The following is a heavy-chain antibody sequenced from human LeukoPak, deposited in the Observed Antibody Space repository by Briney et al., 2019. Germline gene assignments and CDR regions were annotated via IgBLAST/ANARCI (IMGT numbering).Heavy chain of an antibody. V-gene: IGHV3-21*01. D-gene: IGHD6-19*01. Sequence: GSLRLSCAASGFTFSSYAMSWVRQAPGKGLEWVSSISSSSSYIYYADSVKGRFTISRDNAKNSLYLQMNSLRAEDTAVYYCARAVAGTNYFDYWGQGTLVTVSS. CDR3: ARAVAGTNYFDY. J-gene: IGHJ4*02. CDR2: ISSSSSYI. CDR1: GFTFSSYA.